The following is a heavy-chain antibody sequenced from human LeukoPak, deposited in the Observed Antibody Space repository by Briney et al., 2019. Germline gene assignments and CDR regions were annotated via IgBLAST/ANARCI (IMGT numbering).Heavy chain of an antibody. V-gene: IGHV4-34*01. CDR1: GGSFSGCY. Sequence: SETLSLTCAVYGGSFSGCYCNWIRQPPGKGLEWTGDSNHTGSTNYNPSLKSRVTLSLDTSKNQFSLKLSSVTAADTAVYYCARHSSKWELRVWYFDLWGRGTLVTVSS. CDR3: ARHSSKWELRVWYFDL. J-gene: IGHJ2*01. CDR2: SNHTGST. D-gene: IGHD1-26*01.